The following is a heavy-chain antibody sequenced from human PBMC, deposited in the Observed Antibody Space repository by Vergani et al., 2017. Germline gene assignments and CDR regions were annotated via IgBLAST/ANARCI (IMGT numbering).Heavy chain of an antibody. D-gene: IGHD6-19*01. CDR3: ARSLVAGKGGY. CDR1: GFIFRSYW. CDR2: INSDGSST. Sequence: EVQLLESGGGLVQPGGSLRLSCAASGFIFRSYWMHWVRQAPGKGLVWVSLINSDGSSTTYADSVKGRFTISRDNAKNTLYLQMNSLRAEDTAVYFCARSLVAGKGGYWGQGTRVAVSS. V-gene: IGHV3-74*03. J-gene: IGHJ4*02.